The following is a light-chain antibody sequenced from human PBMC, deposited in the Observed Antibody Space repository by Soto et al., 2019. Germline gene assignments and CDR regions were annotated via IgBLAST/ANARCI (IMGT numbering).Light chain of an antibody. CDR2: DAS. CDR3: QQYGSLIT. J-gene: IGKJ5*01. V-gene: IGKV3-15*01. Sequence: EKVMTQSPATLSVSPVERATLSGGASQSVRSNVAWYQQKPGQPPRLLIYDASTRATGIPSRFSGSGSGTDFTLTINRLEPEDSAVYYCQQYGSLITFGQGTRLEIK. CDR1: QSVRSN.